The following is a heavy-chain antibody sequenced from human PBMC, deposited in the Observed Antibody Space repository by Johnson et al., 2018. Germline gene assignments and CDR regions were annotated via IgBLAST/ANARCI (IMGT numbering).Heavy chain of an antibody. CDR1: GFTFSSYG. J-gene: IGHJ6*03. Sequence: QVQLVQSGGGVDQPGRSLRLSCAASGFTFSSYGMHWVRQAPGKGLEWVAVITYDGSNKYYADSVKGRFTISRDISKNTLYLQMNSLRAEETAVYYFAKALVGAPSMEPYYYYYYLDVWGKGTTVTVSS. V-gene: IGHV3-30*18. D-gene: IGHD1-26*01. CDR3: AKALVGAPSMEPYYYYYYLDV. CDR2: ITYDGSNK.